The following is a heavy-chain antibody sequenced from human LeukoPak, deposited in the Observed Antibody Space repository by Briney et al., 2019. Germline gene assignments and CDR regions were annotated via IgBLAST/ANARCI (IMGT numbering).Heavy chain of an antibody. CDR1: GFRFSTYA. D-gene: IGHD3-10*01. CDR2: ISAGGGYT. CDR3: AKGGYGSGSYLDPFDP. V-gene: IGHV3-23*01. Sequence: GRSLRPSRAASGFRFSTYAMSWVSQAPGKGLEWVSGISAGGGYTYYGDSVKGRFTISRDNSKNTMYLQMNSLRAEDTAVYYCAKGGYGSGSYLDPFDPWGQGTLVTVSS. J-gene: IGHJ5*02.